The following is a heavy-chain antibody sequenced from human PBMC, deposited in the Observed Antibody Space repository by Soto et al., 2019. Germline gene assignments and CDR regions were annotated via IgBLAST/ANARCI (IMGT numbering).Heavy chain of an antibody. V-gene: IGHV1-18*01. Sequence: QVRLVQSGAEVKKPGASVKVSCKASGYTFTSYGITWVRQAPGHGLEWMGWISAHNGNTDYAQKLQCRVIANRDTSTPTAYMEPRSHRSDDTAVYYCARGRYGDYWGQGALVTVSS. CDR3: ARGRYGDY. J-gene: IGHJ4*02. CDR1: GYTFTSYG. CDR2: ISAHNGNT. D-gene: IGHD1-1*01.